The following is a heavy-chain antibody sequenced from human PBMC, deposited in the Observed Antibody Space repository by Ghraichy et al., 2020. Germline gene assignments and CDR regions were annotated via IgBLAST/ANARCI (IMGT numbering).Heavy chain of an antibody. Sequence: GESLNISCEASGLILTNAWMTWVRQAPGKGLEWIGRIKRKTDGGTTVYAAHVKDRFTISRDESKTTLFLQMDSMKTEDTAMYYCTTEGDTYGYHALNLWGQGTMVTVSS. CDR3: TTEGDTYGYHALNL. CDR2: IKRKTDGGTT. J-gene: IGHJ3*01. V-gene: IGHV3-15*01. D-gene: IGHD5-18*01. CDR1: GLILTNAW.